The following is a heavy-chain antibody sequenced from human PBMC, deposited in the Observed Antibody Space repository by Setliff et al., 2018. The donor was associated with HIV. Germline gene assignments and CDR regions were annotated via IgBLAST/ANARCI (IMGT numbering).Heavy chain of an antibody. CDR3: ARDGYYNFWSGSLYYFDY. D-gene: IGHD3-3*01. CDR1: GFTFSSYS. Sequence: GGSLRLSCAASGFTFSSYSMNWVRQAPGKGLEWVSSISSSSSYIYYADSVKGRFTISRDNAENSLYLQMNSLRAEDTAVYYCARDGYYNFWSGSLYYFDYWGQGTLVTVSS. J-gene: IGHJ4*02. CDR2: ISSSSSYI. V-gene: IGHV3-21*01.